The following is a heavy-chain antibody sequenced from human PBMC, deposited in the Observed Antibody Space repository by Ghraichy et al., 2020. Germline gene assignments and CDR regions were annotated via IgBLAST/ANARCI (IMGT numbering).Heavy chain of an antibody. CDR1: GASISSSNYY. CDR2: INYSGAT. V-gene: IGHV4-39*01. CDR3: AISVVTGERSVDYYGMDV. D-gene: IGHD4-23*01. J-gene: IGHJ6*02. Sequence: TLSLTCTVSGASISSSNYYWGWIRQPPGKGLEWIGTINYSGATYYNPSLKSQVAISVDTSKNQFSLKLSSVTAAETAVYYCAISVVTGERSVDYYGMDVWGHGTTVTVSS.